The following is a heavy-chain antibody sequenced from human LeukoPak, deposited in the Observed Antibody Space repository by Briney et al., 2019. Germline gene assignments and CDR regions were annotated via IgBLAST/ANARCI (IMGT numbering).Heavy chain of an antibody. D-gene: IGHD3-10*01. Sequence: GGSLRLSCAASGFTFSSYAMHWVRQAPGKGLEWVAVISYDGSNKYYADSVKGRFTISRDNSKNTLYLQMNGLRAEDTAVYYCARNPFRGLYFSEYYFDYWGQGTLVTVSS. CDR3: ARNPFRGLYFSEYYFDY. V-gene: IGHV3-30-3*01. CDR2: ISYDGSNK. J-gene: IGHJ4*02. CDR1: GFTFSSYA.